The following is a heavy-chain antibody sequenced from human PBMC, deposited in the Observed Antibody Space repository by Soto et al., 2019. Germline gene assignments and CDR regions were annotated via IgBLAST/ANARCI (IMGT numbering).Heavy chain of an antibody. CDR1: GGTFSSYA. J-gene: IGHJ4*02. D-gene: IGHD5-12*01. V-gene: IGHV1-69*13. CDR3: ARYLYSGYDPREPYDY. CDR2: IIPIFGTA. Sequence: SVKVSCKASGGTFSSYAISWVRQAPGQGLEWMGGIIPIFGTANYAQKFQGRVTITADESTSTAYMELSSLRSEDTAVYYCARYLYSGYDPREPYDYWGQGTLVTVSS.